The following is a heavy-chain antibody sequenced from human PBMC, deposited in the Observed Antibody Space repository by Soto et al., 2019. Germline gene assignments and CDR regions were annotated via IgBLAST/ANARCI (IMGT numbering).Heavy chain of an antibody. CDR2: IYYSGST. CDR3: ARQSFGSSGCYLFWYFDL. V-gene: IGHV4-59*08. D-gene: IGHD6-19*01. Sequence: QVQLQESGPGLVKPSETLSLTCTGSGGSISSYYWSWILQPPGKGLEWIGYIYYSGSTNSNPSLKSRVTISVDTAKTQFSLKLSSVTAADTAVYYCARQSFGSSGCYLFWYFDLWGLGTLVTVSS. CDR1: GGSISSYY. J-gene: IGHJ2*01.